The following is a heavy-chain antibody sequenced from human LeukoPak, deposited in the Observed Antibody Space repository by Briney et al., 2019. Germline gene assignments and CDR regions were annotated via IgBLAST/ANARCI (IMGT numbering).Heavy chain of an antibody. J-gene: IGHJ6*03. CDR3: SRGGPGYYMDV. V-gene: IGHV3-73*01. D-gene: IGHD3-16*01. CDR2: IRDKASNYAT. Sequence: AGGSLRLSCAASGFLFSSFEVNWVRQASGKRLEWVGRIRDKASNYATIYTASLKGRFTISRDDSRNTAYLQMDSLNTEDTAVYYCSRGGPGYYMDVWGKGTTVTVSS. CDR1: GFLFSSFE.